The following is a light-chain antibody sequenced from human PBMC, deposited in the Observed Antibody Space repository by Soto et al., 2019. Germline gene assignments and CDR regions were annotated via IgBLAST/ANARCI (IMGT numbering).Light chain of an antibody. J-gene: IGLJ2*01. CDR3: GSHTDSSSPV. V-gene: IGLV2-14*03. CDR1: SSDVGGYNY. CDR2: EVN. Sequence: QAVVIQPASVSGSPGQSITISCTGTSSDVGGYNYVSWYQQHPGKAPKVIIYEVNHRPSGVSSRFSGSKSGNTASLNISGLLAEDEADYYCGSHTDSSSPVFGGGTQLTVL.